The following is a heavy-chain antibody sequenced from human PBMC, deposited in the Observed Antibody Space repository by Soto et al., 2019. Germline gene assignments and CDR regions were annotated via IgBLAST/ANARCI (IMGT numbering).Heavy chain of an antibody. CDR1: GDSVRNQY. CDR3: ARHGPSAPRGFFDS. V-gene: IGHV4-4*09. D-gene: IGHD3-9*01. Sequence: PSETLSLTCTVSGDSVRNQYWSWIRRPPGRGLEWIGYIYRSGSTKYNPSLKSRLTISVDTSKNQFSLKLSSVTAADTAVYYCARHGPSAPRGFFDSWGQGTLVTVSS. CDR2: IYRSGST. J-gene: IGHJ4*02.